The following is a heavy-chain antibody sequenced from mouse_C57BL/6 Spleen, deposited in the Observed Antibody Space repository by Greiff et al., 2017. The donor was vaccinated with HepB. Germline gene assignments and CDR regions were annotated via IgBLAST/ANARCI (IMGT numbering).Heavy chain of an antibody. J-gene: IGHJ2*01. CDR1: GFSLTSYA. V-gene: IGHV2-9-1*01. CDR2: IWTGGGT. CDR3: AKMGEDDYFDF. Sequence: VKLVESGPGLVAPSQSLSITCTVSGFSLTSYAISWVRQPPGKGLEWLGVIWTGGGTNYNSAIKSRLSISKDNSKSQVFFKMNGLQTDDTARYCCAKMGEDDYFDFWGQGTTLTVSS.